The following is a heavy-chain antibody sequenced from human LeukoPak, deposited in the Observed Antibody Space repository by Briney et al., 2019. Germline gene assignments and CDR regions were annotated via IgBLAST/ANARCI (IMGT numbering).Heavy chain of an antibody. V-gene: IGHV3-11*03. J-gene: IGHJ4*02. CDR2: ISSTSSYT. CDR1: GFTFSDYY. CDR3: ARRSGSYYLDY. D-gene: IGHD3-10*01. Sequence: PGGSLRLSCAASGFTFSDYYMSWIRQAPGKGLEWVSYISSTSSYTNYADSVKGRFTISRDNAKNSLYLQLNGLRAEDTAVYYCARRSGSYYLDYWGQGTLVTVSS.